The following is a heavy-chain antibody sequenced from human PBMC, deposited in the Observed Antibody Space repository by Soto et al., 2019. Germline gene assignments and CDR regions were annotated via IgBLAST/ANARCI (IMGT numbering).Heavy chain of an antibody. CDR1: GYTFTSHW. Sequence: PGESLKISCTGSGYTFTSHWIGWVRQMPGKGLEWMGVIFPGDSDTRYSPSFQGQVTISADKSINTAYLQWSSLKASDTAMDFCVRHGAYLDYWGQGTPVNV. V-gene: IGHV5-51*01. J-gene: IGHJ4*01. CDR2: IFPGDSDT. CDR3: VRHGAYLDY.